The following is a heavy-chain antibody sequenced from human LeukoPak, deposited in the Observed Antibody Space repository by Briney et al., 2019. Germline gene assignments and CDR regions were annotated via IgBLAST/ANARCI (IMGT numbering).Heavy chain of an antibody. Sequence: SETLSLTCTVSGGSISSSGYCWGWIRQPPGKGLEWIGSIDYSGNTNYNPSLKSRVTIAVDMSKNQFSLKLSSVTAADTAVYYCARDPRSAFDYWGQGTLVTVSS. CDR1: GGSISSSGYC. CDR3: ARDPRSAFDY. V-gene: IGHV4-39*02. J-gene: IGHJ4*02. CDR2: IDYSGNT.